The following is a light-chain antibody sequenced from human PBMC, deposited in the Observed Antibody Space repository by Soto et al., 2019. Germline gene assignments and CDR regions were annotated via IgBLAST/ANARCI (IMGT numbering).Light chain of an antibody. Sequence: QSVLTQPASVSGSPGQSITISCTGTSSDVGGYNTVSWFQQYPGKAPRLVIYDVSDRPSGVSNRISGSKSGNTASLTISGLQAEDEADYYCNSYTSSGTYVFGTGNKVTVL. CDR2: DVS. CDR1: SSDVGGYNT. V-gene: IGLV2-14*01. J-gene: IGLJ1*01. CDR3: NSYTSSGTYV.